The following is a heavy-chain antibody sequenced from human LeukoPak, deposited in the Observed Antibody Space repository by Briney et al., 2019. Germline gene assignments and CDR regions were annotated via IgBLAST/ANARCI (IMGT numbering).Heavy chain of an antibody. CDR3: ARERGEGGLLGY. CDR2: IYYSGST. CDR1: GGSISSYY. Sequence: SETLSLTCTVSGGSISSYYWSWIRQPPGKGLEWIGYIYYSGSTNYNPSLKSRVTISVDTSKNQFSLKLGSVTAADTAVYYCARERGEGGLLGYWGQGTLVTVSS. D-gene: IGHD4-17*01. V-gene: IGHV4-59*01. J-gene: IGHJ4*02.